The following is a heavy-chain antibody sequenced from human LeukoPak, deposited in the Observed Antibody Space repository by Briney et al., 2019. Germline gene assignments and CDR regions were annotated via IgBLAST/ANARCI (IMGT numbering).Heavy chain of an antibody. Sequence: ASVKVSCKASGYTFTSYYMHWVRQAPGQGLEWMGIINPSGGSTSYAQKFQGRVTMTRDTSTSTVYMELSSLRSEDTAVYYCARNPYYDILTGYGQPDHSSGSLDYWGQGTLVTVSS. CDR3: ARNPYYDILTGYGQPDHSSGSLDY. V-gene: IGHV1-46*01. CDR2: INPSGGST. J-gene: IGHJ4*02. D-gene: IGHD3-9*01. CDR1: GYTFTSYY.